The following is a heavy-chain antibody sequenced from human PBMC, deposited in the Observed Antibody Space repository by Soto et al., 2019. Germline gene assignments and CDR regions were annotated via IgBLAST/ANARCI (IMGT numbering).Heavy chain of an antibody. CDR3: AKGYGYCSSTSGPGGDY. CDR1: GFTFDDYA. Sequence: EVQLVESGGGLVQPGRSLRLSCAASGFTFDDYAMHWVRQAPGKGLEWVSGISWNSGSIGYADSVQGRFTISRDNAKNSLYLQMNSLRAEDTALYYCAKGYGYCSSTSGPGGDYWGQGTLVTVSS. CDR2: ISWNSGSI. V-gene: IGHV3-9*01. D-gene: IGHD2-2*01. J-gene: IGHJ4*02.